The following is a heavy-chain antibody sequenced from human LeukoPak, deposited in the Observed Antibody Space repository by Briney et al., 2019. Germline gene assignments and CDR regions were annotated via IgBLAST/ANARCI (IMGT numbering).Heavy chain of an antibody. CDR3: ARLRSSRFNYYDSSGPFDAFDI. J-gene: IGHJ3*02. D-gene: IGHD3-22*01. CDR1: GGSISSYY. V-gene: IGHV4-59*08. CDR2: IYYSGST. Sequence: PSETLSLTCTVSGGSISSYYWSWIRQPPGKGLEWIGYIYYSGSTNYNPSLKSRVTISVDTSKNQFSLKLSSVTAADTAVYYCARLRSSRFNYYDSSGPFDAFDIWGQGTMVTVSS.